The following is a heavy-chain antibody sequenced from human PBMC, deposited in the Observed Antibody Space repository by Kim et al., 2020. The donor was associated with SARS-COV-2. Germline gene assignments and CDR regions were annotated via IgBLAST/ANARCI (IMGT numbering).Heavy chain of an antibody. D-gene: IGHD3-3*01. V-gene: IGHV4-31*03. CDR1: GGSISSGGYY. J-gene: IGHJ4*02. Sequence: SETLSLTCTVSGGSISSGGYYWSWIRQHPGKGLEWIGYIYYSGSTYYNPSLKSRVTISVDTSKNQFSLKLSSVTAADTAVYYCARSFGVAPPVDYWGQGPLVTVSS. CDR3: ARSFGVAPPVDY. CDR2: IYYSGST.